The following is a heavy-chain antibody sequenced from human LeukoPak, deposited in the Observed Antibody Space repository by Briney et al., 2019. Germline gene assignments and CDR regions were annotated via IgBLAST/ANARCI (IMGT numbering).Heavy chain of an antibody. V-gene: IGHV3-23*01. D-gene: IGHD4-17*01. J-gene: IGHJ4*02. CDR3: AKAPYGDYGHFDY. CDR2: ISGSGGST. Sequence: GGSLRLSCAASGFTFSSYAMSWVRQAPGKGLEWVSAISGSGGSTYYADSAKGRFTISRDNSKNTLYLQMNSLRAEDTAVYYCAKAPYGDYGHFDYWGQGTLVTVFS. CDR1: GFTFSSYA.